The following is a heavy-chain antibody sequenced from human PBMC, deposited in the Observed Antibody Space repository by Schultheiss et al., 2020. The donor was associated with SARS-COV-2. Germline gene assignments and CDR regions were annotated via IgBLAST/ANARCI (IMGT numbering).Heavy chain of an antibody. D-gene: IGHD6-13*01. CDR3: ARGHIAAAGRGGWFDP. CDR2: INHSGST. J-gene: IGHJ5*02. Sequence: SETLSLTCAVYGGSFSGYYWSWIRQPPGKGLEWIGEINHSGSTNYNPSLKSRVTISVDTSKNQFSLKLSSVTAADTAVYYCARGHIAAAGRGGWFDPWGQGTLVTVSS. CDR1: GGSFSGYY. V-gene: IGHV4-34*01.